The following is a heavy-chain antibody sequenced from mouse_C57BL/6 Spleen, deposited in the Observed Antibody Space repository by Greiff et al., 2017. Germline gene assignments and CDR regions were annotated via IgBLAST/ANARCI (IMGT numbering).Heavy chain of an antibody. Sequence: VQLQQSGPELVKPGASVKIPCKASGYTFTDYNMDWVKQSHGKSLEWIGDINPNNGGAIYNQKFKGKATLTVDKSSSTAYMELRSLTSEDTAVYYCARSYGSPHWYFDVWGTGTTVTVSS. CDR1: GYTFTDYN. J-gene: IGHJ1*03. D-gene: IGHD1-1*01. V-gene: IGHV1-18*01. CDR2: INPNNGGA. CDR3: ARSYGSPHWYFDV.